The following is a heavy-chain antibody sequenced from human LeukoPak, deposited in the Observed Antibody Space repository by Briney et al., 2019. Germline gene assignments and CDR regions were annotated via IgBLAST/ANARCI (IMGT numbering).Heavy chain of an antibody. D-gene: IGHD5-12*01. V-gene: IGHV4-31*03. Sequence: SETLSLTCTVSGGSISSGGYFWSWIRQHPGKGLEWIGNIYYSGSTYYSPSLKSRLTMSVDTSKNQFTLNLNSVTAADTAVYYCARDRARRWLTFDYWGQGILVTVSS. CDR3: ARDRARRWLTFDY. CDR2: IYYSGST. J-gene: IGHJ4*02. CDR1: GGSISSGGYF.